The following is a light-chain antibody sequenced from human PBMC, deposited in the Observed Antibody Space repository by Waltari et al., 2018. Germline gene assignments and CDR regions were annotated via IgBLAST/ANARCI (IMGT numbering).Light chain of an antibody. J-gene: IGKJ2*01. CDR2: AAS. Sequence: DIQMTQSPSSLSASVGDRVTITCRASQSISGYLNWYQQKPGKAPKLLIYAASSLQSGVASRFSGSGSGTDFTLTISSLQPEDFATYYCQQSYSTPMYTFGQGTKLEIK. CDR3: QQSYSTPMYT. CDR1: QSISGY. V-gene: IGKV1-39*01.